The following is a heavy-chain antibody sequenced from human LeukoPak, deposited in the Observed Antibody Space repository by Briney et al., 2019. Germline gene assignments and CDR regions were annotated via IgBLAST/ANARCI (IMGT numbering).Heavy chain of an antibody. V-gene: IGHV3-23*01. CDR2: ISGSGGRT. D-gene: IGHD3-9*01. Sequence: TGGSLRLSCAASGXTFSNYAMSWVRQAPGKGREWVSAISGSGGRTFYTDSVKGRFTISRDNSKNTLYLQMNSLRAEDTAVYYCAKLDPSGDFYYYGMDVWGQGTTVTVSS. J-gene: IGHJ6*02. CDR1: GXTFSNYA. CDR3: AKLDPSGDFYYYGMDV.